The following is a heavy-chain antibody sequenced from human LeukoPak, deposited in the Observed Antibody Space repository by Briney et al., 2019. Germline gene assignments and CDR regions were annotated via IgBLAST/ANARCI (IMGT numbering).Heavy chain of an antibody. V-gene: IGHV4-39*01. CDR1: SGSIITRSYY. Sequence: SETLSLTCTVSSGSIITRSYYWGWLRQPPGKGLEWIGSIYYSGSTYYNPSLKSRVTISVDTSKNQFSLKLSSVTAADTAVYYCARHDYSNEDPDAFDIWGQGTMVAVSS. CDR2: IYYSGST. CDR3: ARHDYSNEDPDAFDI. J-gene: IGHJ3*02. D-gene: IGHD4-11*01.